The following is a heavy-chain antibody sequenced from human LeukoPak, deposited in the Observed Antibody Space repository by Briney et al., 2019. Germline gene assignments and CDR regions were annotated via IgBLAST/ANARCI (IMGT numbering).Heavy chain of an antibody. Sequence: GGSLRLSCAASGFTFSSYAMSWVRQAPGKGLEWVSAISGSGGSTYYADSVKGRFTISRDNAKNSLYLQMNSLRAEDTAVYYCAKDQYCTSTSCYVGYWGQGTLDTVSS. V-gene: IGHV3-23*01. J-gene: IGHJ4*02. CDR2: ISGSGGST. CDR3: AKDQYCTSTSCYVGY. D-gene: IGHD2-2*01. CDR1: GFTFSSYA.